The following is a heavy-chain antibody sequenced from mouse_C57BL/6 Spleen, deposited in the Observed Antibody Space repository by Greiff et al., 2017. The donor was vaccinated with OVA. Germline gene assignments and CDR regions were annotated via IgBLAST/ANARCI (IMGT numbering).Heavy chain of an antibody. V-gene: IGHV1-53*01. J-gene: IGHJ4*01. Sequence: QVHVKQPGTELVKPGASVKLSCKASGYTFTSYWMHWVKQRPGQGLEWIGNINPSNGGTNYNEKFKSKATLTVDKSSSTAYMQLSSLTSEDSAVYYCARHGSNLHYYAMDYWGQGTSVTVSS. D-gene: IGHD1-1*01. CDR3: ARHGSNLHYYAMDY. CDR2: INPSNGGT. CDR1: GYTFTSYW.